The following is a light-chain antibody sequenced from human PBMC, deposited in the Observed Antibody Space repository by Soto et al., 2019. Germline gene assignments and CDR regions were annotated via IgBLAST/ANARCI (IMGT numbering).Light chain of an antibody. V-gene: IGKV3-11*01. CDR2: DAS. J-gene: IGKJ1*01. Sequence: EIALTQSPATLSLSPGGGAPLSCRASQSVSGYLAWYQQKPGQAPRLLIYDASNRATGIPARFSGSGSGTEFTLTISSLQPDDFATYYCQQYNSYSKTFGQGTKVDIK. CDR3: QQYNSYSKT. CDR1: QSVSGY.